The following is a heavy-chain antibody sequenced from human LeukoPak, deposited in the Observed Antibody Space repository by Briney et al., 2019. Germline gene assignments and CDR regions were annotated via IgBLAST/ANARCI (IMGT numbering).Heavy chain of an antibody. Sequence: PGGSLRLSCAASGFTFSSYAISWVRQAPGKGLEWVSAISGSGGGTYYADSVKGRFTISRDNSKNTLYLQMNSLRAEDTAVYYCAKGRWSSGWYYFDYWGQGTLVTVSS. CDR3: AKGRWSSGWYYFDY. CDR2: ISGSGGGT. D-gene: IGHD6-19*01. CDR1: GFTFSSYA. J-gene: IGHJ4*02. V-gene: IGHV3-23*01.